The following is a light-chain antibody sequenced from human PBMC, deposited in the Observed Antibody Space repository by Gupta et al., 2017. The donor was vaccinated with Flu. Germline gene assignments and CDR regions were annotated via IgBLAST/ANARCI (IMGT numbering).Light chain of an antibody. CDR3: QSADSSGTDEV. Sequence: VKTAGTTCTGDELTRKYGYWYQQNPGQAPVLVIYKESERPSGVPERFSGSSSGTTVTLTISGVQAEEEADYYCQSADSSGTDEVFGGGTKLTVL. J-gene: IGLJ2*01. CDR2: KES. V-gene: IGLV3-25*01. CDR1: ELTRKY.